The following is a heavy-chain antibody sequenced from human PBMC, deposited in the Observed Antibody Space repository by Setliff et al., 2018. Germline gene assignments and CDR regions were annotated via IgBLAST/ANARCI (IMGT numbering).Heavy chain of an antibody. Sequence: ASVKVSCKASGYTFTSYDINWVRQATGQGLEWMGWMNPNSGNTNYAQKFQGRVTMTEDTSTDTAYMELSSLRSEDTAVYYCATLYYYDSSGYYYGNFDYWGQGTLVTVSS. J-gene: IGHJ4*02. CDR2: MNPNSGNT. D-gene: IGHD3-22*01. CDR3: ATLYYYDSSGYYYGNFDY. V-gene: IGHV1-8*02. CDR1: GYTFTSYD.